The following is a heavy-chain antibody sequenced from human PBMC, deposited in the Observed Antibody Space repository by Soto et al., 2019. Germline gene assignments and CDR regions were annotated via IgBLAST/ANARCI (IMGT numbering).Heavy chain of an antibody. D-gene: IGHD3-3*01. CDR2: IWYDGSNK. J-gene: IGHJ6*02. CDR1: GFTFSSYG. Sequence: GSLRRSCAASGFTFSSYGMHWVLQAPCKGLEWVAVIWYDGSNKYYADSVKGRFTISRDNSKNTLYLQMNSLRAEDTAVYYCARAQYYDFWSGYSPYPYYYYYGMDVWGQGTTVTVSS. V-gene: IGHV3-33*01. CDR3: ARAQYYDFWSGYSPYPYYYYYGMDV.